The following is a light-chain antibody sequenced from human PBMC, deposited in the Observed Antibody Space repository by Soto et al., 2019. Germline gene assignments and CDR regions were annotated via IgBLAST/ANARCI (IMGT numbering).Light chain of an antibody. CDR3: CSSAGTSTAV. CDR1: SSDVGGYNY. CDR2: DVS. V-gene: IGLV2-11*01. Sequence: QSALTQPRSVSGSPGQSVTISCTGTSSDVGGYNYVSWYQQHPGKAPKLMIYDVSKRPSGVPDRFSGSKSGNTASLTISRLQAEDEADYYCCSSAGTSTAVFGGGTQLTVL. J-gene: IGLJ3*02.